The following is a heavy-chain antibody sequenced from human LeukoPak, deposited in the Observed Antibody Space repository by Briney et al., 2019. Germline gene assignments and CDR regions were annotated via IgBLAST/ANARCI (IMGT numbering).Heavy chain of an antibody. CDR2: ISNDGTKK. D-gene: IGHD5-18*01. CDR3: AKEKYRGYSYGSGDY. V-gene: IGHV3-30*18. J-gene: IGHJ4*02. CDR1: GFTFISYA. Sequence: GGALRLSCAASGFTFISYAMHWVRQAPGKGLEGVAVISNDGTKKYYADSVKGRFTVSKDNSKNTLYLQMSSLRPEDTAVYYCAKEKYRGYSYGSGDYWGQGTLVTVSS.